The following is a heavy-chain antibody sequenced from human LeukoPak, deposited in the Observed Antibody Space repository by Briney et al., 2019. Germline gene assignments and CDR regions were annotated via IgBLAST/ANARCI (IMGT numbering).Heavy chain of an antibody. D-gene: IGHD4-11*01. CDR3: ARVAPTTVTTHYVMDV. J-gene: IGHJ6*02. CDR2: IYYSGTT. V-gene: IGHV4-59*11. CDR1: GGSLSSHY. Sequence: PSETLSLTCTVSGGSLSSHYWSWIRQPPGKGLEWIGYIYYSGTTNYNPSLKSRVTISVDTSKNQFSLKLSSVTAADTAEYYCARVAPTTVTTHYVMDVWGQGTTVTVSS.